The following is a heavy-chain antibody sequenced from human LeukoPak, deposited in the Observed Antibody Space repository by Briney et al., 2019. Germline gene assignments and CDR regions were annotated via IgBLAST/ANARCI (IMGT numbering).Heavy chain of an antibody. CDR3: ASLVGSYVY. V-gene: IGHV1-18*01. CDR1: GYTFSSFV. Sequence: ASVKDSFKASGYTFSSFVVSWVRQAPGQGLEWVGCISAYNDNTNYAQQLQGKVTMTIDTATSTSYMELGSLRADDSAVYYCASLVGSYVYWGQGTRVTVSS. CDR2: ISAYNDNT. J-gene: IGHJ4*02. D-gene: IGHD1-26*01.